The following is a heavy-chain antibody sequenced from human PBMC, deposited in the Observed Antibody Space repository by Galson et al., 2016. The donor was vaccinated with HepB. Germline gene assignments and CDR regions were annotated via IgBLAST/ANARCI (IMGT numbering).Heavy chain of an antibody. V-gene: IGHV3-23*01. CDR3: AKEGTIFGMIPYGVDV. D-gene: IGHD3-3*01. J-gene: IGHJ6*02. Sequence: SLRLSCAASGFTFSSYAMNWVRQAPGKGLEWVSSISGSGGSTYYADSVKGRFTISRDNSKNTVYLQMNSLRAEDTAVYYCAKEGTIFGMIPYGVDVWGQGTTVTVSS. CDR2: ISGSGGST. CDR1: GFTFSSYA.